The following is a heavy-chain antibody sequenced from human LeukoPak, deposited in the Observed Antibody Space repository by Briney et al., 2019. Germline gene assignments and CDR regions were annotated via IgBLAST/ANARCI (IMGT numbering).Heavy chain of an antibody. D-gene: IGHD3-10*01. CDR2: IIPIFGTA. CDR1: GGTFSSYA. J-gene: IGHJ3*02. CDR3: AREALWFGHAFDI. Sequence: RASVKVSCKASGGTFSSYAISWVRQAPGQGLEWMGGIIPIFGTANYAQKFQGRVTITADESTSTAYMELSSLRSEDTAVYYCAREALWFGHAFDIWGQGTMVTVSS. V-gene: IGHV1-69*01.